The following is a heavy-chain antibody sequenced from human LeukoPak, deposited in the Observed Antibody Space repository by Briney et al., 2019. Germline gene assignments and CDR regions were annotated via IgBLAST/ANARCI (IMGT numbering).Heavy chain of an antibody. CDR2: ISGSGDTT. Sequence: GGSLRLSCAASGFTFSSYATDWVRQAPGKGLEWVSFISGSGDTTYYADSVKGRFTISRDSSKNTLYLQMNSLRAEDTAVYYCAKSRGESRGASNYWGQGTLVTVSS. J-gene: IGHJ4*02. V-gene: IGHV3-23*01. CDR3: AKSRGESRGASNY. D-gene: IGHD1-26*01. CDR1: GFTFSSYA.